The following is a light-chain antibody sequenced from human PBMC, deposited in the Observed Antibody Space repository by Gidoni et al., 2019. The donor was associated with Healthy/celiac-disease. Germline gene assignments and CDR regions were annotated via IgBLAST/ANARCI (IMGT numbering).Light chain of an antibody. V-gene: IGLV1-40*01. Sequence: QSVLTPPPSVSGAPGQRVTISCTESSSNIGAGYDVHWYQQLPGTAPKLLIYGNSNRPSGVSDRFSGSKSGTSASLAITGLQAEDEANYYCQSYDSSLSGSGVFGGGTKLTVL. CDR2: GNS. CDR1: SSNIGAGYD. CDR3: QSYDSSLSGSGV. J-gene: IGLJ3*02.